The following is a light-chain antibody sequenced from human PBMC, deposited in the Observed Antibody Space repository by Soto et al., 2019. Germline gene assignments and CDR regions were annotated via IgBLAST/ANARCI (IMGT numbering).Light chain of an antibody. J-gene: IGLJ3*02. V-gene: IGLV7-46*01. CDR2: DAT. CDR1: TGAVTSGHY. CDR3: LLSYSGTNWV. Sequence: QAVVTQEPSLTVSPGGTVTLTCGSSTGAVTSGHYPYWFQQKPGQAPRTLIYDATNKHSWTPARFSGSLLGGKAALTLAGAQTDDEADYYCLLSYSGTNWVFGGGTKLTVL.